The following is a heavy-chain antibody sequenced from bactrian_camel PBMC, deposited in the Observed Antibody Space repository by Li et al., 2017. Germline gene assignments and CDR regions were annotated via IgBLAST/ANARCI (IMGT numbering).Heavy chain of an antibody. D-gene: IGHD5*01. CDR1: RFTYSTYC. CDR3: AADRRPVGAGVEYCSPLKRFGY. CDR2: IYTGDDST. V-gene: IGHV3S1*01. Sequence: HVQLVESGGGSVQAGGSLGLSCAVSRFTYSTYCMAWFRQVPGKDRVRVAAIYTGDDSTYYSDFAKDRFSISHDNAKKTLTLQMNNLKPEDTGMYYCAADRRPVGAGVEYCSPLKRFGYWGQGTQVTVS. J-gene: IGHJ6*01.